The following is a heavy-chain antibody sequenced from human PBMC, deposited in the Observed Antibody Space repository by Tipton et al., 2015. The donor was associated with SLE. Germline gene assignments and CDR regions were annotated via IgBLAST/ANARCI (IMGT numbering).Heavy chain of an antibody. D-gene: IGHD6-13*01. CDR2: ISGHGGVTT. CDR3: AKETLDCSSWSGCYCCGLDV. Sequence: SLRLSCAASGFSFNSHAMTWVRQAPGKGLEWVSVISGHGGVTTYYADSVKGRFAISRENSKNTLYLQMNSLRVEDSALYYWAKETLDCSSWSGCYCCGLDVWGQGTPVTVSS. V-gene: IGHV3-23*01. J-gene: IGHJ6*02. CDR1: GFSFNSHA.